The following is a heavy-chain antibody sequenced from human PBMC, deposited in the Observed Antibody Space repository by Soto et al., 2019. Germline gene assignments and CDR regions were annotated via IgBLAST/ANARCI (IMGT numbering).Heavy chain of an antibody. J-gene: IGHJ6*02. V-gene: IGHV4-59*01. CDR3: ARGGDPTGAYYGMDV. CDR1: AGSISSYY. D-gene: IGHD3-16*01. CDR2: IYYSGST. Sequence: SETLSLTCTVSAGSISSYYWIWIRQPPGKGLEWIGYIYYSGSTNYNPALKSRVTISVDTSKNQFSLKLSSVTAADTAVYYCARGGDPTGAYYGMDVWAQGTTVTVSS.